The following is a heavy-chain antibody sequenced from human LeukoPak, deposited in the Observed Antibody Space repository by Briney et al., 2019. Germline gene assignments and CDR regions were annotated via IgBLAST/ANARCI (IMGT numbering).Heavy chain of an antibody. CDR2: IWYDGSDK. CDR3: ARELGSSGWYWHAFDI. D-gene: IGHD6-19*01. V-gene: IGHV3-33*01. Sequence: GGSLRLSCAASGLTFNNYAMHWVRQAPGKGLEWVAVIWYDGSDKYYGDSVKGRFTISRDNSKNTLYLQMNSLRAEDTAVYYCARELGSSGWYWHAFDIWGQGTVVTVSS. CDR1: GLTFNNYA. J-gene: IGHJ3*02.